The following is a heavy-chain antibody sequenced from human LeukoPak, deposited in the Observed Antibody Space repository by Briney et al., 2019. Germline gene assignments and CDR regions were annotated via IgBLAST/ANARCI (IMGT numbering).Heavy chain of an antibody. V-gene: IGHV4-38-2*02. CDR1: GYSLSSGYY. J-gene: IGHJ4*02. CDR2: IYYSGRT. CDR3: ARGGSSWYNY. D-gene: IGHD6-19*01. Sequence: SETLSLTCTVSGYSLSSGYYWGWIRQPPGKGLEWIVSIYYSGRTYYNPSLKSRVTISLNTSHNHFSLKLRSVFAAPSAVSYCARGGSSWYNYWGQGTLVTVSS.